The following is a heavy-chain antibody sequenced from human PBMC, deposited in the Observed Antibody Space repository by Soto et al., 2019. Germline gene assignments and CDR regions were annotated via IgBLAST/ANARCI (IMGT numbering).Heavy chain of an antibody. CDR1: GASITNYY. CDR3: ARGSPYFGFCENWFDP. Sequence: SETLSLTCTASGASITNYYWSWIRQSPGKALNWIRCIYYTGTTNYNPSLKSRFTISVDTSKNQFSLLLSSVTAADTAVYFCARGSPYFGFCENWFDPWGQGTLVTVS. CDR2: IYYTGTT. J-gene: IGHJ5*02. D-gene: IGHD3-3*01. V-gene: IGHV4-59*01.